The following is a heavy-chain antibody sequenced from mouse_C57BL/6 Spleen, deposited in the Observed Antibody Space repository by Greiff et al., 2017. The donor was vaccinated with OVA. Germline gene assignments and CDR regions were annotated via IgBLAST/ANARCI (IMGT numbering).Heavy chain of an antibody. CDR1: GFTFSSYT. CDR2: ISGGGGNT. J-gene: IGHJ2*01. V-gene: IGHV5-9*01. Sequence: EVQLQESGGGLVKPGGSLKLSCAASGFTFSSYTMSWVRQTPEKRLEWVATISGGGGNTYYPDSVKGRFTISRDNAKNTLYLQMSSLRSEDTALYYCARHGWLPYFDYWGQGTTLTVSS. CDR3: ARHGWLPYFDY. D-gene: IGHD2-3*01.